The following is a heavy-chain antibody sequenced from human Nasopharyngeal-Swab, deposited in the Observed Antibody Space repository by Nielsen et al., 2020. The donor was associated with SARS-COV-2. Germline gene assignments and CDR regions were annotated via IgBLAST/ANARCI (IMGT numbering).Heavy chain of an antibody. CDR2: IYYSGST. J-gene: IGHJ4*02. D-gene: IGHD3-16*01. V-gene: IGHV4-59*01. Sequence: WIRQPPGKGPEWIGYIYYSGSTNYSPSLKSRVTISVDTSKNQFSLKLSSVTAADTAVYYCARRTGGRGFDYWGQGTLVTVSS. CDR3: ARRTGGRGFDY.